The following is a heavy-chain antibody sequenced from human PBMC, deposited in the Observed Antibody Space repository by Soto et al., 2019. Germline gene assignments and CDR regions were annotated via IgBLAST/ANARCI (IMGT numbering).Heavy chain of an antibody. D-gene: IGHD3-10*01. CDR1: GFSLSTSGVG. J-gene: IGHJ4*02. V-gene: IGHV2-5*02. CDR2: IYWDDDK. Sequence: QITLKESGPTLVKPTQTLTLTCTFSGFSLSTSGVGVGWIRQPPGKALEWLALIYWDDDKRYSPSLKSRLTITKDTCQNQVVLTMTNMDPVDTAPYYCAHISDVLLWFGELPYFDYWGQGTLVTVSS. CDR3: AHISDVLLWFGELPYFDY.